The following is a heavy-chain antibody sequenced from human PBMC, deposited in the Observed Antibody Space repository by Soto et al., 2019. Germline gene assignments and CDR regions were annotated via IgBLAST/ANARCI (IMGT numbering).Heavy chain of an antibody. Sequence: EVQLVESGGGLVQPGGSLRLSCAASGFTFSNYWMSWVRQAPGKGLEWVANIKQDGSEKYYVDSVTGPFTISRDNAKNPLCRQLTSLWAEDSAVYYCVRSRALIVGATASYFDYWCQWTLVTVSS. J-gene: IGHJ4*02. D-gene: IGHD1-26*01. V-gene: IGHV3-7*01. CDR1: GFTFSNYW. CDR3: VRSRALIVGATASYFDY. CDR2: IKQDGSEK.